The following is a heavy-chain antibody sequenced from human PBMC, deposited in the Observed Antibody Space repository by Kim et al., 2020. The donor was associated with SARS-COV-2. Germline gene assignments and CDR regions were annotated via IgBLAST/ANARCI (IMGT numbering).Heavy chain of an antibody. CDR3: AKGLTQRGYGGNLYFDY. CDR1: GFTFDDYA. J-gene: IGHJ4*02. Sequence: SLRLSCAASGFTFDDYAMHWVRQAPGKGLEWVSGISWNSGSIGYADSVKGRFTISRDNAKNSLYLQMNSLRAEDTALYYCAKGLTQRGYGGNLYFDYWGQGTLGTGSS. D-gene: IGHD4-17*01. V-gene: IGHV3-9*01. CDR2: ISWNSGSI.